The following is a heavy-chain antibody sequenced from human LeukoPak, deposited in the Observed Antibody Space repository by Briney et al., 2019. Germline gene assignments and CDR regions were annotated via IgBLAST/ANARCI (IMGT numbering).Heavy chain of an antibody. CDR2: ISVYNGNT. Sequence: ASVKVSRKASGYTFISYGISWVRQAPGQGLEWMGWISVYNGNTNYAQKLQGRVTMTTDTSTSTAYMELRSLRSDDTAVYYCARTLDSGTYDTFDFWGQGTLVTVSS. D-gene: IGHD1-26*01. J-gene: IGHJ4*02. CDR1: GYTFISYG. V-gene: IGHV1-18*01. CDR3: ARTLDSGTYDTFDF.